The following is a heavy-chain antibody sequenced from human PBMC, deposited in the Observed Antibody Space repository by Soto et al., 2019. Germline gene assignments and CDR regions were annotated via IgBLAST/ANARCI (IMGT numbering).Heavy chain of an antibody. Sequence: PGGSLRLSSAASGFTFSSYAMSWVRQAPGKGLEWVSAISGSGGSTYYADSVKGRFTISRDNSKNTLYLQMNSLRAEDTAVYYCASGTYYYDSSGYAGFDYWGQGTLVTVSS. D-gene: IGHD3-22*01. V-gene: IGHV3-23*01. CDR2: ISGSGGST. CDR1: GFTFSSYA. CDR3: ASGTYYYDSSGYAGFDY. J-gene: IGHJ4*02.